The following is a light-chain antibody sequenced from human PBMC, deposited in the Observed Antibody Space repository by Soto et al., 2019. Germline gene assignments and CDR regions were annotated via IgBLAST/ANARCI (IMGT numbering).Light chain of an antibody. CDR1: QSVSSY. Sequence: EIVLTQSPATLSLSPGERATLSCRASQSVSSYLAWYQQKPGQAPRLLIYDASNRATGIPARFSGRGSGTEFTLTISSLQSEDFAVYYCQQYNNWQWTFGQGTKVDIK. CDR2: DAS. CDR3: QQYNNWQWT. J-gene: IGKJ1*01. V-gene: IGKV3-11*01.